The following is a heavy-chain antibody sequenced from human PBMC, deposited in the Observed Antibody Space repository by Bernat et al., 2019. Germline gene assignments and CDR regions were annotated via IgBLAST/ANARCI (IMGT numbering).Heavy chain of an antibody. D-gene: IGHD6-19*01. CDR1: GGTFSSYA. CDR3: AGEAWRGGWTGGGAPGDY. Sequence: QVQLVQSGAEVKKPGSSVKVSCKASGGTFSSYAISWVRQAPGQGLEWMGGIIPIFGTANYAQKFQGRVTITADKSTSTAYMELSSLGSEATAVYYCAGEAWRGGWTGGGAPGDYWGQGTLVTGSS. V-gene: IGHV1-69*06. CDR2: IIPIFGTA. J-gene: IGHJ4*02.